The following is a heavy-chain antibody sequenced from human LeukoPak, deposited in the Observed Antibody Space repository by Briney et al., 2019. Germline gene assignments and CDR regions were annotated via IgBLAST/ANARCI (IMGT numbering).Heavy chain of an antibody. CDR2: ISWNSGSI. Sequence: PGRSLRLSCAASGFTFDDYAMHWVRQAPGKGLEWVSGISWNSGSIGYADSLKGRFTISRDNAKNSLYLQMNSLRAEDTALYYCVKASTHYYDSSANFDYCGQGTLVTVSS. J-gene: IGHJ4*02. V-gene: IGHV3-9*01. CDR1: GFTFDDYA. D-gene: IGHD3-22*01. CDR3: VKASTHYYDSSANFDY.